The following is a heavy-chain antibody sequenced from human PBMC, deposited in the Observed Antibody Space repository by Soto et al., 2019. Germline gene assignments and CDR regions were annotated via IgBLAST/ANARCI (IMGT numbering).Heavy chain of an antibody. D-gene: IGHD5-18*01. V-gene: IGHV3-30-3*01. CDR3: ARVRTAMATLDY. J-gene: IGHJ4*02. CDR2: ISYDGSNK. Sequence: VAVISYDGSNKYYADSVKGRFTISRDNSKNTLYLQMNSLRAEDTAVYYCARVRTAMATLDYWGQGTLVTVSS.